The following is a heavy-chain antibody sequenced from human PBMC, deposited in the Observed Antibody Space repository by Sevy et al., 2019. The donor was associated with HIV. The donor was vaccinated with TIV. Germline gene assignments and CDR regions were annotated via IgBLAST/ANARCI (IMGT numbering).Heavy chain of an antibody. CDR2: ISFDGDTK. Sequence: GGSLRLSCAASGFSFRNFGMHWVRQAPGKGLEWLALISFDGDTKYYGDSVKGRFTISTDNSKNTLYLQMNRRRVEDTAVYYCAKRGGHDTSGYVSYYYYGMDVWGQGTTVTVSS. D-gene: IGHD3-22*01. CDR3: AKRGGHDTSGYVSYYYYGMDV. J-gene: IGHJ6*02. CDR1: GFSFRNFG. V-gene: IGHV3-30*18.